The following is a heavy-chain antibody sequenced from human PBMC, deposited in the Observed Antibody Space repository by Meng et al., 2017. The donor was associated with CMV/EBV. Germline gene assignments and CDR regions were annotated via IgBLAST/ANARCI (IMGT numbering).Heavy chain of an antibody. CDR2: ISSSGSTI. D-gene: IGHD6-6*01. CDR3: AREGLWSSSSYYYGMGV. Sequence: GESLKISCAASGFTFSSYSMNWVRQAPGKGLEWVSYISSSGSTIYYADSVKGRFTISRDNAKNSLYLQMNSLRAEDTAVYYCAREGLWSSSSYYYGMGVWGQGTTVTVSS. CDR1: GFTFSSYS. V-gene: IGHV3-48*04. J-gene: IGHJ6*02.